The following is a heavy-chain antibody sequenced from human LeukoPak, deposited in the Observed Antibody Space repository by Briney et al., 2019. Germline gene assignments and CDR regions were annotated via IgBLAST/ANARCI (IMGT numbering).Heavy chain of an antibody. J-gene: IGHJ4*02. D-gene: IGHD1-26*01. Sequence: PSETLSLTCAVYGGSFSGYYWSWIRQPPGKGLEWIGEINHSGSTNYNPSLKSRVTISVDTSKNQFSLKLSSVTAADTAVYYCARLKGSSYYFDYWGQGTLDTVSS. V-gene: IGHV4-34*01. CDR3: ARLKGSSYYFDY. CDR2: INHSGST. CDR1: GGSFSGYY.